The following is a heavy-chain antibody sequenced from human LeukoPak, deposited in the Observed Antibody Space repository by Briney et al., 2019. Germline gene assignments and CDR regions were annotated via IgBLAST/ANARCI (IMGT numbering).Heavy chain of an antibody. D-gene: IGHD3-16*01. CDR3: TRDAHDYVRYGSYS. CDR1: GFTFTDYY. CDR2: ISVSGDTI. J-gene: IGHJ4*02. V-gene: IGHV3-11*01. Sequence: PGGSLTLSCAASGFTFTDYYMSWIGQAPGKGLEWVSYISVSGDTIYYADSVKGRFTISRDNAKNSLYLQMNGLRAEDTAVYYCTRDAHDYVRYGSYSWGQGTLVTVSS.